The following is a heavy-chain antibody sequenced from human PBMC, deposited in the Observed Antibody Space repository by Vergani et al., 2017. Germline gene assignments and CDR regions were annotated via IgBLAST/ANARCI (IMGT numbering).Heavy chain of an antibody. CDR1: GYSIGNGFY. CDR3: ARSQGDYWYFDL. CDR2: IHNSGKT. Sequence: QVRLEESGPGLVKPSETLSLTCSVSGYSIGNGFYWAWIRQSPGEGLQWLTSIHNSGKTDHNPTLKRRVSVTLDTSKNRISLNLNSVTATDTAVYYCARSQGDYWYFDLWGAGGLVTVSS. D-gene: IGHD2-21*01. J-gene: IGHJ2*01. V-gene: IGHV4-38-2*01.